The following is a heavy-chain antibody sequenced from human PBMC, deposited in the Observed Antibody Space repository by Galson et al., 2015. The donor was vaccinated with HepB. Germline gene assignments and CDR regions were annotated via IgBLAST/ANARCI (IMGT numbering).Heavy chain of an antibody. Sequence: SVKVSCKASGYTFTSYYMHWVRQAPGQGLEWMGIINPSGGSTSYAQKFQGRVTMTRDTSTSTVYMELSSLRSEDTAVYYCARAPYLMVRGNAFDIWGQGTMVTVSS. CDR1: GYTFTSYY. CDR3: ARAPYLMVRGNAFDI. V-gene: IGHV1-46*01. J-gene: IGHJ3*02. CDR2: INPSGGST. D-gene: IGHD3-10*01.